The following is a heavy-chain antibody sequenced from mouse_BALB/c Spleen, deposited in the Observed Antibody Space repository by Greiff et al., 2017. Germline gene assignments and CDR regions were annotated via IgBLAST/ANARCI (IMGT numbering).Heavy chain of an antibody. V-gene: IGHV1S29*02. CDR2: IYPYNGGT. J-gene: IGHJ4*01. Sequence: EVQLQQSGPELVKPGASVKISCKASGYTFTDYNMHWVKQSHGKSLEWIGYIYPYNGGTGYNQKFKSKATLTVDNSSSTAYMELRSLTSEDSAVYYCARGGSTMITTRAMDYWGQGTSVTVSS. D-gene: IGHD2-4*01. CDR1: GYTFTDYN. CDR3: ARGGSTMITTRAMDY.